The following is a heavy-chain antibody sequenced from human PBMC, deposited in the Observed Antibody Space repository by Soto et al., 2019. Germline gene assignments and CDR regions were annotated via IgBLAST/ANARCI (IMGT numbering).Heavy chain of an antibody. J-gene: IGHJ2*01. V-gene: IGHV1-69*13. D-gene: IGHD2-15*01. CDR3: ARDRDCSGGSCKGWYFDL. Sequence: ASGTVSCKASGGTFSSYAISWVRQAPGQGLEWMGGIIPIFGTANYAQKFQGRVTITADESTSTAYMELSSLRSEDTAVYYCARDRDCSGGSCKGWYFDLWGRGTLVNVSA. CDR2: IIPIFGTA. CDR1: GGTFSSYA.